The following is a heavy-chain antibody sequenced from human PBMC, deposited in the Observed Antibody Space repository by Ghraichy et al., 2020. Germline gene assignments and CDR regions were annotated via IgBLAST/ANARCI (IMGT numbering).Heavy chain of an antibody. J-gene: IGHJ4*02. CDR3: ASRLTRLDHGDRRFDY. D-gene: IGHD4-17*01. V-gene: IGHV4-39*01. CDR1: GGSISSSSYY. Sequence: LSLTCTVSGGSISSSSYYWGWIRQPPGKGLEWIGSIYYSGSTYYNPSLKSRVSISVDTSKNQFSLKLSSVTAADTAVYYCASRLTRLDHGDRRFDYWGQGTLVTVSS. CDR2: IYYSGST.